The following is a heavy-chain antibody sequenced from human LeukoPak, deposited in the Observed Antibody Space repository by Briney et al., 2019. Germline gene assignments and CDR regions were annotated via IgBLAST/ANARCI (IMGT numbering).Heavy chain of an antibody. Sequence: GRSLRLSCAASGFSFNSYGMHWVRQAPGKGLEWVAAISYDGSIKYYADSVKGRFTISRDNSKNTLYLHMNSLRAEDTVVYYCARGLWGDGSGSYYPTLDYWGRGTLVTVSS. V-gene: IGHV3-33*01. CDR3: ARGLWGDGSGSYYPTLDY. CDR2: ISYDGSIK. D-gene: IGHD3-10*01. CDR1: GFSFNSYG. J-gene: IGHJ4*02.